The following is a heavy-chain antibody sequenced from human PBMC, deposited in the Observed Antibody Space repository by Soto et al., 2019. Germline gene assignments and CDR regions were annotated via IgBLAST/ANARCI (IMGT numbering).Heavy chain of an antibody. D-gene: IGHD6-19*01. Sequence: GGSLRLSCAASGFTFNTYAMSWVRQAPGKGLDWVSAISDSGGRTYYADSVKGRFTISRDNSKNTLYLQMNSLRAEDTAVYFCAKELVNSGWTYFDYWGQGTLVTV. CDR1: GFTFNTYA. CDR3: AKELVNSGWTYFDY. J-gene: IGHJ4*02. V-gene: IGHV3-23*01. CDR2: ISDSGGRT.